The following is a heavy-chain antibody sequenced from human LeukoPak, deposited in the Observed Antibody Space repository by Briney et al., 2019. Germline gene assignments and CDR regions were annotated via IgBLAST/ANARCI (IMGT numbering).Heavy chain of an antibody. CDR3: ARATGEHAFDI. V-gene: IGHV1-8*01. J-gene: IGHJ3*02. CDR2: MNPNSGNT. Sequence: ASVKVSCKASGCTFTSYDINWVRQATGQGLEWMGWMNPNSGNTGYAQKFQGRVTMTRNTSISTAYMELSSLRSEDAAVYYCARATGEHAFDIWGQGTMVTVSS. CDR1: GCTFTSYD. D-gene: IGHD7-27*01.